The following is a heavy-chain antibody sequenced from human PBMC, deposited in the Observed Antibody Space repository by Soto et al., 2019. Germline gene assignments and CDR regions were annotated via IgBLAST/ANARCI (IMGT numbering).Heavy chain of an antibody. CDR3: AKDPQPWSGPYYFDY. D-gene: IGHD3-3*01. CDR2: ISWNSGNI. CDR1: GFTFDDYA. V-gene: IGHV3-9*01. J-gene: IGHJ4*02. Sequence: GGSLRLSCAASGFTFDDYAMHWVRQAPGKGPEWVSGISWNSGNIVYADSVKGRFTISRDNAKNSLYLQMNSLRPEDTALYYCAKDPQPWSGPYYFDYWGQGTLVTVSS.